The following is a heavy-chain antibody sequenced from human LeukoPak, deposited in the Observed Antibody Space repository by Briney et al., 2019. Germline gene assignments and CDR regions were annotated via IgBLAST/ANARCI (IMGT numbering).Heavy chain of an antibody. Sequence: GESLKISCKGSGYSFTSYWIGWVRQMPGKGLEWMGIIYTGDSDTRYSPSFQGQVTISADKSISTAYLQWSSLKASDTAMYYCARPHMVGARGVLGAFDIWGQGTMVTVSS. J-gene: IGHJ3*02. CDR2: IYTGDSDT. V-gene: IGHV5-51*01. CDR1: GYSFTSYW. D-gene: IGHD1-26*01. CDR3: ARPHMVGARGVLGAFDI.